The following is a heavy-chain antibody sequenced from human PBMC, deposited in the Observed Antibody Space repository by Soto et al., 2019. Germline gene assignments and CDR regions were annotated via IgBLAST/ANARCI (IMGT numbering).Heavy chain of an antibody. J-gene: IGHJ6*02. CDR3: ARVQGGYCSSTSCYATSLYYYYGMDV. V-gene: IGHV3-30-3*01. D-gene: IGHD2-2*01. Sequence: QPGGSLRLSCAASRFTFSSYAMHWVRQAPGKGLEWVAVISYDGSNKYYADSVKGRFTISRDNSKNTLYLQMNSLRAEDTAVYYCARVQGGYCSSTSCYATSLYYYYGMDVWGQGTTVTVSS. CDR2: ISYDGSNK. CDR1: RFTFSSYA.